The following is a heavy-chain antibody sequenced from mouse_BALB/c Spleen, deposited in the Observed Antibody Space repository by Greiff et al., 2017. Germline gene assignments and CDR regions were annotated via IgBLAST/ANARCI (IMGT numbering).Heavy chain of an antibody. CDR2: ISYSGST. CDR1: GDSITSGY. J-gene: IGHJ1*01. D-gene: IGHD2-1*01. Sequence: EVKLMESGPSLVKPSQTLSLTCSVTGDSITSGYWNWIRKFPGNKLEYMGYISYSGSTYYNPSLKSRISITRDTSKNQYYLQLNSVTTEDTATYYCAIYYCNYWYFDVWGAGTTVTVSS. CDR3: AIYYCNYWYFDV. V-gene: IGHV3-8*02.